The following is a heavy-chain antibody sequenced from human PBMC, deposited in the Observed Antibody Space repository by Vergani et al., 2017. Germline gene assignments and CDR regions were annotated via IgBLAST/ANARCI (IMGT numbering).Heavy chain of an antibody. J-gene: IGHJ6*03. Sequence: EVQLVESGGGLVKPGGSLRLSCAASGFTFSSYRMNWVRQAPGKGLEWVSSISDSSSYIYYADSVKGRFTISRDNAKNSLYLQMNSLRAEDTAVYYCARGERYYDFWDGYSLHNYYMDVWGKGTTVTVSS. D-gene: IGHD3-3*01. V-gene: IGHV3-21*01. CDR1: GFTFSSYR. CDR3: ARGERYYDFWDGYSLHNYYMDV. CDR2: ISDSSSYI.